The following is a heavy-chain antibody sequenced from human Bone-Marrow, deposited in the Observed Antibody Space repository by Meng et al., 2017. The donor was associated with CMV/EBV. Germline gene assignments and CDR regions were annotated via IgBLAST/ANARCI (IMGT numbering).Heavy chain of an antibody. D-gene: IGHD3-3*01. J-gene: IGHJ4*02. V-gene: IGHV4-39*01. CDR2: IYYSGST. Sequence: GSLRLSCTVSGGSISSSGDYWGWIRQPPGKGLEWIGSIYYSGSTYYNPSLKSRVTISVDMSMNQFPLKLSSVTAADTAVYFCARHKDEFWSCYGGGNDYWGQGTLVTVSS. CDR3: ARHKDEFWSCYGGGNDY. CDR1: GGSISSSGDY.